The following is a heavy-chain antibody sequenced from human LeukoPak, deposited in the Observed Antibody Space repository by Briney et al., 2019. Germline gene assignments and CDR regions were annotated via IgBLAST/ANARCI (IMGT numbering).Heavy chain of an antibody. J-gene: IGHJ5*02. CDR2: INPNSGGT. D-gene: IGHD3-10*01. CDR3: ARVYYGSGSSFDP. Sequence: ASVKVSCKASGYTFTGYYMHWVRQAPGQGLEWMGRINPNSGGTNYAQKFQGRVTMTRDTSISTAYMELSRLRSDDTAVYYCARVYYGSGSSFDPWGQGTQVTVSS. V-gene: IGHV1-2*06. CDR1: GYTFTGYY.